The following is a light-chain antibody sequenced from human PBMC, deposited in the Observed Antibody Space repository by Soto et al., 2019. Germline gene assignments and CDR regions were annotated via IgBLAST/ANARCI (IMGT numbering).Light chain of an antibody. V-gene: IGKV3-11*01. J-gene: IGKJ4*01. CDR2: DSS. CDR3: QQRNSWPLT. CDR1: QSVTSS. Sequence: EIVLTQSPATLSLSPGEGATLSCRASQSVTSSLAWYQQKPGQAPSLLIYDSSNRAPGVPARFSGSGSGTDFSLTISSLEPEDFALYYCQQRNSWPLTFGGGTKVEIK.